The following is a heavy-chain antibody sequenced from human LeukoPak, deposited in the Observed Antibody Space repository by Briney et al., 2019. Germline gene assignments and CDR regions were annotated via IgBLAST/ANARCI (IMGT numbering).Heavy chain of an antibody. V-gene: IGHV1-18*01. D-gene: IGHD2-2*01. CDR1: GYTFTSYD. CDR3: ARDALDCSSTSCYSQNFDY. Sequence: ASVKVSCKASGYTFTSYDISWVRQAPGQGLEWMGWISAYNGNTNYAQKLQGRVTMTTDTSTSTAYMELRSLRSDDTAVYYCARDALDCSSTSCYSQNFDYWGQGTLVTVSS. J-gene: IGHJ4*02. CDR2: ISAYNGNT.